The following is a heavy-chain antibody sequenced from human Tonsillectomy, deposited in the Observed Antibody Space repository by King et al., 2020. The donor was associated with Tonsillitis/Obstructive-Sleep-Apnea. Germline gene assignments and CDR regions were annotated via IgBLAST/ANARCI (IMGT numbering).Heavy chain of an antibody. D-gene: IGHD4-23*01. CDR1: GFTFSSYR. V-gene: IGHV3-23*01. CDR3: AKALYGGNSLGAFDI. Sequence: VQLQESGGGLVQPGGSLRLSCAASGFTFSSYRMSWVRQAPGKGLEWVSAISGSGGSTYYADSVKGRFTISRDNSKNTLYLQMNSLRAEDTAVFYCAKALYGGNSLGAFDIWGQGTMVTVSS. CDR2: ISGSGGST. J-gene: IGHJ3*02.